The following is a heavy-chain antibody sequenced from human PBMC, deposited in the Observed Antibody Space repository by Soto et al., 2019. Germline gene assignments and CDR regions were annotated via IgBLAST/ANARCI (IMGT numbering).Heavy chain of an antibody. CDR2: ISGSGGST. CDR1: GFTFRSYG. J-gene: IGHJ4*02. CDR3: AHGGYSSGWFPY. D-gene: IGHD6-19*01. V-gene: IGHV3-23*01. Sequence: PGGSLRLSCAASGFTFRSYGMSWVRQAPGKGLEWVSVISGSGGSTDYADSVKGRFTISRDNSKNTLYLQMNSLRTDDTATYYCAHGGYSSGWFPYWGQGTLVTVS.